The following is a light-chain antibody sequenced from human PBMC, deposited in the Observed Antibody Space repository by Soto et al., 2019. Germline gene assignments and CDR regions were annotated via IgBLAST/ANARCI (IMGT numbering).Light chain of an antibody. V-gene: IGLV1-44*01. CDR1: DSNIGSNT. J-gene: IGLJ3*02. CDR2: TNN. Sequence: QSVLTQPPSASGTPGQSVTISCSGSDSNIGSNTVNWYQQLPGTAPKLLIYTNNQRPSGVPDRFSGSKSGTSASLAISGLQSEDEADYHCATWDGSLNGPVFGGGTKVTVL. CDR3: ATWDGSLNGPV.